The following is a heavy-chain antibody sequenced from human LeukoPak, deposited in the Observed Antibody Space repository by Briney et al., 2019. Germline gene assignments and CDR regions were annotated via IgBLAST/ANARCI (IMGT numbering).Heavy chain of an antibody. CDR2: ISGSGGST. J-gene: IGHJ3*02. V-gene: IGHV3-23*01. D-gene: IGHD2-2*01. Sequence: PGGSLRLSCAASGFTFSSYAMSWVRQAPGKGLEWVSAISGSGGSTYYADSVKGRFTISRDNSKNTLYLQMNSLRAEDTAVYYCARPPDCSSTSCYPDAFDIWGQGTMVTVSS. CDR3: ARPPDCSSTSCYPDAFDI. CDR1: GFTFSSYA.